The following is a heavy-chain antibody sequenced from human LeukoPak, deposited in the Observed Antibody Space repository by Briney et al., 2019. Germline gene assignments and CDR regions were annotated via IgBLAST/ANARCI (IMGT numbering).Heavy chain of an antibody. CDR1: GYTFTSED. J-gene: IGHJ4*02. V-gene: IGHV1-8*01. Sequence: ASVKVSCKASGYTFTSEDINWVRQAPGQGPEWTGWMNPNSGNTGLAQKFQGRVTMTRDTSISTAYMELNSLKSEDTAVYYCARGRNSWYNYWGQGTLVTVPS. D-gene: IGHD6-13*01. CDR2: MNPNSGNT. CDR3: ARGRNSWYNY.